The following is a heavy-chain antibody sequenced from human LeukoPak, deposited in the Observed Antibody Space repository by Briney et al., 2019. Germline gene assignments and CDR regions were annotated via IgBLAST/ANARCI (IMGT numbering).Heavy chain of an antibody. CDR1: GGTFSSYA. CDR3: AGDYTRSYAFNT. Sequence: EASVKVSCKASGGTFSSYANSWVRQAPGQGLEWMGGIIPIFGTANYAQKFQGRVTITTDESTSTAYMELSSLRSEDTAVYYCAGDYTRSYAFNTGAKGPMVTVSP. J-gene: IGHJ3*02. CDR2: IIPIFGTA. V-gene: IGHV1-69*05. D-gene: IGHD3-16*01.